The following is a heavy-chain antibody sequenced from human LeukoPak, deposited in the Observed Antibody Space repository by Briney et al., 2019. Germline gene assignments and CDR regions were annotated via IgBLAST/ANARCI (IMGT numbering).Heavy chain of an antibody. D-gene: IGHD7-27*01. CDR1: GYTFTGYY. CDR3: ARYWGPGDAFDI. CDR2: INPNSGGT. V-gene: IGHV1-2*02. Sequence: ASVKVSCKASGYTFTGYYMHWVRQAPGQGLEWMGWINPNSGGTNYAQKFQGRVTMTRDTSISTAYMELSRLRSDDTAVYYCARYWGPGDAFDIWGQGTMVTVSS. J-gene: IGHJ3*02.